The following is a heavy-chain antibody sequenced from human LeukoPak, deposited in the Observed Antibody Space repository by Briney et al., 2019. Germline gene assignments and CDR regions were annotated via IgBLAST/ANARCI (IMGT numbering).Heavy chain of an antibody. CDR3: ARSWNYVGIDY. CDR1: GFTFSSYG. D-gene: IGHD1-7*01. CDR2: IWYDGSNK. V-gene: IGHV3-33*01. Sequence: GGPLRLSCAASGFTFSSYGMHWVRQAPGKGLEWVAVIWYDGSNKYYADSVKGRFTISRDNSKNTLYLQMNSLRAEDTAVYYCARSWNYVGIDYWGQGTLVTVSS. J-gene: IGHJ4*02.